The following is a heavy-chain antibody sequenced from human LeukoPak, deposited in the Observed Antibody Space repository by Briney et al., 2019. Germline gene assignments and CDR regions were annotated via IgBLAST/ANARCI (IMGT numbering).Heavy chain of an antibody. CDR3: AREYYSDSSAYLDAFDI. CDR2: INTNTGNP. J-gene: IGHJ3*02. D-gene: IGHD3-22*01. V-gene: IGHV7-4-1*02. CDR1: GYTFTSYA. Sequence: ASVKVSCKASGYTFTSYAMNWVRQAPGQGPEWMGWINTNTGNPPYAQGFTGRFVFSLDTSVSTAYLQISSLKAEDTAVYFCAREYYSDSSAYLDAFDIWGQGTMVTVSS.